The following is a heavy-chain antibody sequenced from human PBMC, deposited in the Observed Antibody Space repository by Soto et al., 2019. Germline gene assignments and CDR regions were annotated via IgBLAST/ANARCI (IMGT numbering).Heavy chain of an antibody. Sequence: GGSLRLSCAASGFTFSSYDMHWVRQATGKGLEWVSAIGTAGDTYYPGSVKGRFTISRENAKNSLYLQMNSLRAGDTAVYYCARGNTGYYYYGMDVRGQGTTVTVSS. CDR2: IGTAGDT. CDR1: GFTFSSYD. J-gene: IGHJ6*02. CDR3: ARGNTGYYYYGMDV. V-gene: IGHV3-13*01. D-gene: IGHD4-17*01.